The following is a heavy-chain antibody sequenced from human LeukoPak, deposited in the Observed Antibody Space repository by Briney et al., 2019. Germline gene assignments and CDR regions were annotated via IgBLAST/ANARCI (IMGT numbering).Heavy chain of an antibody. CDR3: AKDPSFRPGYFDY. J-gene: IGHJ4*02. V-gene: IGHV3-23*01. CDR1: GFTFYMYA. CDR2: MCGTAGCT. Sequence: GGSLRLSCPASGFTFYMYAMSWVRQAPGKGLEWVASMCGTAGCTFYPDSVKGRFTISRDNSKNTLYLQMNSLRAEDTAVYYCAKDPSFRPGYFDYWGQGTLVTVSS.